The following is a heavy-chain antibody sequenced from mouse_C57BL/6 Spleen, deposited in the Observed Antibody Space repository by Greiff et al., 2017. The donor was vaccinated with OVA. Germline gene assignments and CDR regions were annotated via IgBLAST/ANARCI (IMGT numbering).Heavy chain of an antibody. CDR1: GFTFSDYY. V-gene: IGHV5-16*01. CDR2: INYDGSST. Sequence: EVQLVESEGGLVQPGSSMKLSCTASGFTFSDYYMAWVRQVPEKGLEWVANINYDGSSTYYLDSLKSRFIISRDNAKNILYLQMSSLKSEDTATYYCARSYPYYFDYWGQGTTLTVSS. D-gene: IGHD2-10*01. J-gene: IGHJ2*01. CDR3: ARSYPYYFDY.